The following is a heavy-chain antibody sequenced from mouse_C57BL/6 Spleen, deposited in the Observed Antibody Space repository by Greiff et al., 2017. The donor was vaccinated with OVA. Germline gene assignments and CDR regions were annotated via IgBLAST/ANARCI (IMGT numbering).Heavy chain of an antibody. CDR1: GFTFSDYG. V-gene: IGHV5-15*04. CDR2: ISNLAYSI. CDR3: ARRTPYYGSSYWYFDV. D-gene: IGHD1-1*01. J-gene: IGHJ1*03. Sequence: DVMLVESGGGLVQPGGSLKLSCAASGFTFSDYGMAWVRQAPRKGPEWVAFISNLAYSIYYADTVTGRFTISRENAKNTLYLEMSSLRSEDTAMYYCARRTPYYGSSYWYFDVWGTGTTVTVSS.